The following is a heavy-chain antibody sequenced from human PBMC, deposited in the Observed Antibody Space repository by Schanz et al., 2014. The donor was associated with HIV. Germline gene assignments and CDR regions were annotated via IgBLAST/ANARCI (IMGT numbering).Heavy chain of an antibody. V-gene: IGHV3-30*18. Sequence: QVQLVESGGGVVQPGRSLRLSCAASGFTFRSYGMHWVRQAPGKGLEWVAVISFDGGEKHYADSAKGRFTISRDNSKNTLYLQMNSLRAEDTAVYYCAKGARAHKVTTGVDVWGPGTTVTVSS. CDR2: ISFDGGEK. CDR3: AKGARAHKVTTGVDV. D-gene: IGHD4-17*01. CDR1: GFTFRSYG. J-gene: IGHJ6*02.